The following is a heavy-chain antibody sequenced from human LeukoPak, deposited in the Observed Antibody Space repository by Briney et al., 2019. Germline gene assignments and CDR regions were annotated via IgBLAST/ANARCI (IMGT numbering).Heavy chain of an antibody. D-gene: IGHD6-13*01. Sequence: SQTLSLTCTVSGGSISSGGYYWSWIRQHPGQGLEWIGYIYYSGSTYYNPSLKSRVTISVDTSKNQFSLKLSSVTAADTAVYYCARGREQQLTRGYYFDYWGQGTLVTVSS. CDR3: ARGREQQLTRGYYFDY. V-gene: IGHV4-31*03. CDR2: IYYSGST. J-gene: IGHJ4*02. CDR1: GGSISSGGYY.